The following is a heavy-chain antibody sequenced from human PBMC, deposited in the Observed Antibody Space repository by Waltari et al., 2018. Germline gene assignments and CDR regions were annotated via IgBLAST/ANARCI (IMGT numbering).Heavy chain of an antibody. J-gene: IGHJ4*02. CDR3: ARSRYNWNLVTSYYFDY. CDR1: GYTFTSYA. Sequence: QVQLVQSGAEVKKPGASVKVSCKASGYTFTSYAMHWVRQAPGQRLEWMGWINAGNGNTKYSQKFQGRVTITRDTSASTAYMELSSLRSEDTAVYYCARSRYNWNLVTSYYFDYWGQGTLVTVSS. V-gene: IGHV1-3*01. D-gene: IGHD1-7*01. CDR2: INAGNGNT.